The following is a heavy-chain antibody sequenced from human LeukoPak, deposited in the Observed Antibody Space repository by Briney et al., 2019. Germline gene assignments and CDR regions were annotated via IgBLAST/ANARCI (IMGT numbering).Heavy chain of an antibody. J-gene: IGHJ6*03. V-gene: IGHV1-46*01. D-gene: IGHD6-13*01. CDR1: GYTFTSYY. CDR3: ARDHYSSSWYYYYYMDV. CDR2: INPSGGST. Sequence: ASVKVSCKASGYTFTSYYMHWVRQAPGQGLEWMGIINPSGGSTSYAQKFQGRVTMTRDMSTSTVYMELSSLRSEDTAAYYCARDHYSSSWYYYYYMDVWGKGTTVTVSS.